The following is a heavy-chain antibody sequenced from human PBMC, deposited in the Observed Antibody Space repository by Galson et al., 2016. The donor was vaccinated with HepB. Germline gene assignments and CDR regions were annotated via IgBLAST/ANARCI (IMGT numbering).Heavy chain of an antibody. CDR2: ISSSGTTI. V-gene: IGHV3-48*03. CDR1: GFTFSRYE. D-gene: IGHD3-9*01. CDR3: AREPVRLDALLNGPPTNPNY. J-gene: IGHJ4*01. Sequence: SLRLSCAASGFTFSRYEMNWVRQAPGKGLEWASYISSSGTTIYYADSVKGRFTISRDNAKNPLYLQMNSLRAEATAVYYCAREPVRLDALLNGPPTNPNYWGRRTLVTVSS.